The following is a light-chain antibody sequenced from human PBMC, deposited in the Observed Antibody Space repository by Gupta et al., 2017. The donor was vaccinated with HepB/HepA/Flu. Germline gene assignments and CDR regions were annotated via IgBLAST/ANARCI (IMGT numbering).Light chain of an antibody. CDR3: QQYYSTPCS. CDR2: WAS. Sequence: DIVMTQSPDSLAVSLGERVTINCKSSQSDFPSSNIHNYLAWYQQKPGRPPKLLISWASTRQSGVPDRFSGSGSGTDFTLTISGLQAEDVAVYYCQQYYSTPCSLGQGTQLEIK. CDR1: QSDFPSSNIHNY. V-gene: IGKV4-1*01. J-gene: IGKJ2*04.